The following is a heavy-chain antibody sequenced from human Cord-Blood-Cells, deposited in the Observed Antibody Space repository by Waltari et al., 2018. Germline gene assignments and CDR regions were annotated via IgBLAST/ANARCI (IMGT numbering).Heavy chain of an antibody. CDR1: GYSISSGYY. V-gene: IGHV4-38-2*02. CDR3: ARVNYSNYFDY. D-gene: IGHD4-4*01. Sequence: QVQLQESGPGLVKPSETLSLTCTVSGYSISSGYYWGWIRQPPGKGLEWIGSIYHSGSTYYNPSRKSRVTISVDTSKNQFSLKLSSVTAADTAVYYCARVNYSNYFDYWGQGTLVTVSS. CDR2: IYHSGST. J-gene: IGHJ4*02.